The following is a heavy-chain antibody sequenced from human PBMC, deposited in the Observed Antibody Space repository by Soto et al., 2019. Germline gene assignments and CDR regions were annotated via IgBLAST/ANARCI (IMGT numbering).Heavy chain of an antibody. CDR3: VRHGAENKGERVSGGDFYYYGMDV. CDR2: IYPGDSNT. CDR1: GYNFNSYW. Sequence: GESLKISCKGSGYNFNSYWIGWVRQVPGKGLEWMGIIYPGDSNTKYSPSFRGQVTISADKSISTASLQWSSLKAPDGAMYFCVRHGAENKGERVSGGDFYYYGMDVWCQGTAVTVSS. D-gene: IGHD1-26*01. V-gene: IGHV5-51*01. J-gene: IGHJ6*02.